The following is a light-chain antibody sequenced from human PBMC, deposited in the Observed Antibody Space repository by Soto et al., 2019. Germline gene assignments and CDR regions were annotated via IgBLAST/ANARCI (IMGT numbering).Light chain of an antibody. CDR2: GAS. CDR1: QNVRTF. Sequence: EVVLTQSPATLSLSPGERATLSCRASQNVRTFLDWYQQKPGQAPRLLIYGASDRATGIPARFSGSGSGTDLTLTISSLEPEDFAVYYCQQHSHWPPWTFGQGTRVEIQ. CDR3: QQHSHWPPWT. V-gene: IGKV3-11*01. J-gene: IGKJ1*01.